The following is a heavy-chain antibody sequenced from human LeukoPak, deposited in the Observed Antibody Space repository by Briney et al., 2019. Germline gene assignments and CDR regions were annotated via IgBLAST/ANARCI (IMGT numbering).Heavy chain of an antibody. CDR2: IYYSGST. D-gene: IGHD7-27*01. J-gene: IGHJ6*02. Sequence: PSETLSLTCTVSGGSISSYYWSWIRQPPGKGLEWIGYIYYSGSTNYNPSLKSRVTISVDTSKNQFSLKLSSVTAADTAVYYCARAGYLGYYYYYGMDVGGQGTTVTVSS. CDR1: GGSISSYY. CDR3: ARAGYLGYYYYYGMDV. V-gene: IGHV4-59*01.